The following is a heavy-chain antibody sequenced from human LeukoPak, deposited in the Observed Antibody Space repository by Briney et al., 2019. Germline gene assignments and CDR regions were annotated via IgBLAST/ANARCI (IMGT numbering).Heavy chain of an antibody. CDR2: INHSGST. J-gene: IGHJ6*03. V-gene: IGHV4-34*01. CDR3: AREPQLVRHYYYYMDV. D-gene: IGHD6-6*01. CDR1: SGSFSGYY. Sequence: PSETLSLTCAVYSGSFSGYYWSWIRQPPGKGLEWIGEINHSGSTNYNPSLKSRVTISVDTSKNQFSLKLSSVTAADTAVYYCAREPQLVRHYYYYMDVWGKGTTVTVSS.